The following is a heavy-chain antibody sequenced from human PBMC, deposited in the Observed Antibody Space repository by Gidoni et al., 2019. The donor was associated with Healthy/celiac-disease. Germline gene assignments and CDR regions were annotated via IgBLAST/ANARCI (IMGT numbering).Heavy chain of an antibody. V-gene: IGHV4-34*01. CDR1: GGSFSGYY. D-gene: IGHD2-2*03. CDR3: ARGGSVDIVVVPAVQEDYYYYGMDV. Sequence: QVQLQQWGAGLLKPSETLSLTCAVYGGSFSGYYWSWLRQPPGKGLEWIGEINHSGSTNYNPSLKSRVTISVDTSKNQFSLKLSSVTAADTAVYYCARGGSVDIVVVPAVQEDYYYYGMDVWGQGTTVTVSS. J-gene: IGHJ6*02. CDR2: INHSGST.